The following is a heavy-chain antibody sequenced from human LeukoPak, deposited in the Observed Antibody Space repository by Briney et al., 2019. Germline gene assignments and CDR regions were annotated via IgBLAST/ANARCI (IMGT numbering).Heavy chain of an antibody. CDR2: IKQDGSEK. V-gene: IGHV3-7*01. CDR1: GFTFSSYW. J-gene: IGHJ4*02. Sequence: PGRSLRLSCAASGFTFSSYWMSWVRQAPGKGLEGVANIKQDGSEKYYVDSVKGRFTISRDNAKNSLYLQMNCLRAEDTAVYYCARVSYNWNNLHFDYWGQGTLVTVSS. CDR3: ARVSYNWNNLHFDY. D-gene: IGHD1/OR15-1a*01.